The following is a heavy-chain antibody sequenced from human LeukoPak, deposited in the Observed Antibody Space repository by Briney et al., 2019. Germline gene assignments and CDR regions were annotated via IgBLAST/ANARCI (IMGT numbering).Heavy chain of an antibody. V-gene: IGHV1-24*01. CDR1: GYTLTELS. D-gene: IGHD6-19*01. Sequence: ASVKVSCKVSGYTLTELSMHWVRQAPGKGLEWMGGFDPEDGETIYAQKFQGRVTMTEDTSTDTAYMELSSLRSEDTAVYYCALNTAVAGNRDAFDIWGQGTMVTVSS. J-gene: IGHJ3*02. CDR3: ALNTAVAGNRDAFDI. CDR2: FDPEDGET.